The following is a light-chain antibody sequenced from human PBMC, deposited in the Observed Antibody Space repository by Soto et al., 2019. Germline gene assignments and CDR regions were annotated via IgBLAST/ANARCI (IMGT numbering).Light chain of an antibody. V-gene: IGKV1-5*01. CDR3: QHYDSYSSWT. Sequence: DIQMTQSPSTLSASVGDRVTITCRASQSISSWLAWYQQKPGKAPKLLIYDDSTLESGVPSRFSGSGSGTEFPLTSSSLQPEDFATYYWQHYDSYSSWTFGQGTQVEIK. CDR1: QSISSW. CDR2: DDS. J-gene: IGKJ1*01.